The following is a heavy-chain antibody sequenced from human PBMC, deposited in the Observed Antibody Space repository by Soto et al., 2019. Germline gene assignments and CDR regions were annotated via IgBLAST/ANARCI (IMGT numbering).Heavy chain of an antibody. CDR2: IYYSGST. CDR1: GGSISSSSYY. CDR3: AGSDYDSSWWVDP. V-gene: IGHV4-39*01. Sequence: SETLSLTCTVSGGSISSSSYYWGWIRQPPGKGLEWIGSIYYSGSTYYNPSLKSRVTISVDTSKNQFSLKLSSVTAADTAVYYCAGSDYDSSWWVDPWGQGTLVTSPQ. J-gene: IGHJ5*02. D-gene: IGHD3-22*01.